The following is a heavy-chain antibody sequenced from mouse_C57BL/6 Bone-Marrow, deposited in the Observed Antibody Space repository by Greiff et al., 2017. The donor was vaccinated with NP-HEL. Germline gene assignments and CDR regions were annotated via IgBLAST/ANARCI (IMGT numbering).Heavy chain of an antibody. CDR1: GFTFSSYA. Sequence: EVKVEESGGGLVKPGGSLKLSCAASGFTFSSYAMSWVRQTPEKRLEWVATISSGGSYTYYPDSVKGRFTISRDNAKNTLYLQMSSLRSEDTAMYYCARHRSTTEYFDVWGAGTTVTVSS. V-gene: IGHV5-9-3*01. J-gene: IGHJ1*01. D-gene: IGHD2-12*01. CDR2: ISSGGSYT. CDR3: ARHRSTTEYFDV.